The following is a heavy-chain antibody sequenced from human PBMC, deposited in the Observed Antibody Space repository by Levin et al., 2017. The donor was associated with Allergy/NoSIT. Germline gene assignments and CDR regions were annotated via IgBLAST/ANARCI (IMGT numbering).Heavy chain of an antibody. D-gene: IGHD3-3*01. CDR1: GYTFTSYG. V-gene: IGHV1-18*01. CDR2: ISAYNGNT. J-gene: IGHJ4*02. Sequence: GESLKISCQASGYTFTSYGISWVRQAPGQGLEWMGWISAYNGNTNYAQKLQGRVTMTTDTSTSTAYMELRSLRSDDTAVYYCARRVETSPEMDYWGQGTLVTVSS. CDR3: ARRVETSPEMDY.